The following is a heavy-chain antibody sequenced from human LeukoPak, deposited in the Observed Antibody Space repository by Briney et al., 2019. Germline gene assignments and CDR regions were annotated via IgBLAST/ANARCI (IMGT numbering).Heavy chain of an antibody. CDR2: ISVSGTTM. Sequence: GVSLRLSCATSGFTFTDYYMSWIRRAPGKGLEWVSYISVSGTTMYYADSVKGRFTLSRDNAKNSLYLQMNSLRAEDTAVYYSARVGRLHQGDYVAFDYWGQGALVTVSS. D-gene: IGHD4-17*01. CDR3: ARVGRLHQGDYVAFDY. V-gene: IGHV3-11*01. J-gene: IGHJ4*02. CDR1: GFTFTDYY.